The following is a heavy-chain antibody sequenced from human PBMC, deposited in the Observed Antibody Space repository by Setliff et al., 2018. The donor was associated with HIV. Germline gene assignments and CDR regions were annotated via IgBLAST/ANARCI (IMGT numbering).Heavy chain of an antibody. V-gene: IGHV4-59*12. CDR3: ASGTGWFDP. J-gene: IGHJ5*02. CDR2: ISYSGST. Sequence: SETLSLTCTVSGGSISTYYWSWIRQPPGKGLEWIGYISYSGSTNYNPSLKSRVTISVDKSKNQFSLKLSSVTAADTAVYYCASGTGWFDPWGQGTLVTVSS. CDR1: GGSISTYY. D-gene: IGHD1-1*01.